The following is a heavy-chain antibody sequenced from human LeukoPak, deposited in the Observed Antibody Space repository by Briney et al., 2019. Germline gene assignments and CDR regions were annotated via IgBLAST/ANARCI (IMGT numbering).Heavy chain of an antibody. CDR2: ISSSRSYI. CDR3: ATTTVVPIDY. Sequence: GGSLRLSCAASGCTFSSYSMNWVRQATGKGREWVSSISSSRSYIYYADTVKGRFTSSRDNAKNSLSLQMNSLRAEDTAVYYCATTTVVPIDYWGQGTLVTVSS. CDR1: GCTFSSYS. J-gene: IGHJ4*02. V-gene: IGHV3-21*01. D-gene: IGHD4-23*01.